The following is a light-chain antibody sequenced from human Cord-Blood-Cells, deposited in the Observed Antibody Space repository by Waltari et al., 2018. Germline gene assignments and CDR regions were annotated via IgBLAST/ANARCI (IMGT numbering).Light chain of an antibody. J-gene: IGLJ3*02. CDR1: SSDVGGYNY. V-gene: IGLV2-14*03. CDR3: SSYTSSSTWG. Sequence: QSALTQPASVSGSPGQSITISCTGTSSDVGGYNYVSWYQQHPGKAPKLMIYDVSNRTSGVSKRFSGSKSGSTASLTISGLQAEDEADYYCSSYTSSSTWGFGGGTKLTVL. CDR2: DVS.